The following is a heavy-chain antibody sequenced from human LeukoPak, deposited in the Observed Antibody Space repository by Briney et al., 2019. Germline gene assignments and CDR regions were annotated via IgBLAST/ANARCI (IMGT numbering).Heavy chain of an antibody. CDR3: AREGGFYRPLDY. CDR1: GGSISSGGYY. Sequence: SQTLSLTCTVSGGSISSGGYYWSWIRQPPGKGLEWIGEVHLDGRTNFNPSLKSRLTMSVDLSENHVSLKLTSVTAADTAVYYCAREGGFYRPLDYSGQGTLVTVPS. V-gene: IGHV4-30-2*01. D-gene: IGHD6-25*01. CDR2: VHLDGRT. J-gene: IGHJ4*02.